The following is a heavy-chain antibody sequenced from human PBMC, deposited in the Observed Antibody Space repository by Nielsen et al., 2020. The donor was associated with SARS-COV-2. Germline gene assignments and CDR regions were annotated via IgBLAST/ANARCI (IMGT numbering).Heavy chain of an antibody. J-gene: IGHJ6*02. D-gene: IGHD1-26*01. Sequence: GESLKISCAASEFPFIVYAMSWVRQAPGKGLEWVSAISGVGRATHYADSVQGRFIISRDNSKNTLYLQMNSLRADDTAVYYCASQSGRYGYYYYYGMDVWGQGTTVTVSS. CDR3: ASQSGRYGYYYYYGMDV. CDR2: ISGVGRAT. CDR1: EFPFIVYA. V-gene: IGHV3-23*01.